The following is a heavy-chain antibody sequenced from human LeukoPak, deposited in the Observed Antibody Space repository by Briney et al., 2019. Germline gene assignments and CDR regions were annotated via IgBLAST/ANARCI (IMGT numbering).Heavy chain of an antibody. Sequence: SETLSLTCTVSGGSISSYYWSWIRQPPGKGLEWIGYIYYSGSTSYNPSLKSRVTISVDTSKNQFSLKLSSVTAADTAVYYCARWSGSVTARNYYYYMDVWGEGTTVTVSS. CDR3: ARWSGSVTARNYYYYMDV. V-gene: IGHV4-59*08. CDR1: GGSISSYY. CDR2: IYYSGST. J-gene: IGHJ6*03. D-gene: IGHD6-6*01.